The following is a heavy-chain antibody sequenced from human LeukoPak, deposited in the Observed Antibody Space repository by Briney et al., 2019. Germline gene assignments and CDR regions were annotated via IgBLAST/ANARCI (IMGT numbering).Heavy chain of an antibody. Sequence: ASVKVSCKASGYTFTSYGISWVRQAPGQGLEWIGWISAYNGNTNYAQKLQGKVTMTTDTSTGTAYMELRSLRSDDTAVYYCARDTDDYVWGSYRGFDYWGQGTLVTVSS. J-gene: IGHJ4*02. CDR2: ISAYNGNT. V-gene: IGHV1-18*04. D-gene: IGHD3-16*02. CDR1: GYTFTSYG. CDR3: ARDTDDYVWGSYRGFDY.